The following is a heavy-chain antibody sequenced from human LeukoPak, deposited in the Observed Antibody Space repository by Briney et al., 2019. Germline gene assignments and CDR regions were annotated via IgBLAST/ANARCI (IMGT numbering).Heavy chain of an antibody. D-gene: IGHD3-9*01. CDR1: GGSISSYY. CDR2: IYYSGST. Sequence: KTSETLSLTCTVSGGSISSYYWSWIRQPPGKGLEWIGYIYYSGSTNYNPSLKSRVTISVDTSKNQFSLKLSSVTAADTAVYYCARGHPSDYDILTGYYMGYYFDYWGQGTLVTVSS. V-gene: IGHV4-59*01. J-gene: IGHJ4*02. CDR3: ARGHPSDYDILTGYYMGYYFDY.